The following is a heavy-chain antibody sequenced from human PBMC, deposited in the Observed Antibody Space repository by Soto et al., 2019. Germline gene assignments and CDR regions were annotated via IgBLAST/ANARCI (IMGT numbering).Heavy chain of an antibody. Sequence: GSLRLSCAASGFTFSKHWMHWVRRAPGKGLVWVSHIKTDGSFTRDADSVKGRFTISRDNARNTLYLQMNSLRAEDTAVYYCVRDNNWSLDYWGQGTLVTVSS. D-gene: IGHD1-1*01. CDR2: IKTDGSFT. CDR3: VRDNNWSLDY. V-gene: IGHV3-74*01. J-gene: IGHJ4*02. CDR1: GFTFSKHW.